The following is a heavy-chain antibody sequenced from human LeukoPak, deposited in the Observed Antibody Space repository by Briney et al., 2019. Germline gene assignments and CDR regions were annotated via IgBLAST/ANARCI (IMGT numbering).Heavy chain of an antibody. CDR1: GYTFTSYD. V-gene: IGHV1-8*01. CDR3: ARGISFWSGYYTDY. CDR2: MNPNSGNT. Sequence: ASVKVFCKASGYTFTSYDINWVRQATGQGLEWMGWMNPNSGNTGYAQKFQGRVTMTRNISISTAYMELSSLRSEDTAVYYCARGISFWSGYYTDYWGQGTLVTVSS. D-gene: IGHD3-3*01. J-gene: IGHJ4*02.